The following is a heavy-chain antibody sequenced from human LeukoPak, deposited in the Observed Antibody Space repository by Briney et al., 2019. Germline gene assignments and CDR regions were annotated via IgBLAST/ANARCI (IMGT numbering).Heavy chain of an antibody. CDR1: GYTFTSYG. Sequence: WASVKVSCKASGYTFTSYGISWVRQAPGQGLEWMGWISAYNGNTNYAQKLQGRVTMTTDTSTSTAYMELRSLRSDDTAVYYCARDGYSSSWYEPESFDYWGQGTLVTVSS. V-gene: IGHV1-18*01. CDR3: ARDGYSSSWYEPESFDY. D-gene: IGHD6-13*01. J-gene: IGHJ4*02. CDR2: ISAYNGNT.